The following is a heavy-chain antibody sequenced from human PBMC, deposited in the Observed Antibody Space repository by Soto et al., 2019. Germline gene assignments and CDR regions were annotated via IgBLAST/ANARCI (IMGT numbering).Heavy chain of an antibody. CDR3: AIENLRYDYYSTFDY. CDR2: IGGSGIST. Sequence: EVQLLESGGGLVQPGGSLRLSCAASGFTFSNYAMSWVRQAPGKGLEWVSAIGGSGISTYYADSVKGRFTISRDNSKNTLYLQMNSLRADDTAIYCWAIENLRYDYYSTFDYWGQGTLVTVSS. CDR1: GFTFSNYA. V-gene: IGHV3-23*01. J-gene: IGHJ4*02. D-gene: IGHD5-12*01.